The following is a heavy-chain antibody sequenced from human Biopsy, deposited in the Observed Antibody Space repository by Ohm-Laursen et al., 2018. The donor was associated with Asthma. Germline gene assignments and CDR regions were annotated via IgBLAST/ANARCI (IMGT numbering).Heavy chain of an antibody. CDR2: LMTVFGTT. Sequence: SVTVSCKAPGGTFSNFAISWVRQAPGQGLEWLGGLMTVFGTTNYAQKFQGRVTITADESTSTAYMEVTSLRSGDTAIYYCARCQVGYSSGWSLLLKKIYYSGMDVWGQGAAVTVSS. V-gene: IGHV1-69*13. J-gene: IGHJ6*02. CDR1: GGTFSNFA. D-gene: IGHD6-19*01. CDR3: ARCQVGYSSGWSLLLKKIYYSGMDV.